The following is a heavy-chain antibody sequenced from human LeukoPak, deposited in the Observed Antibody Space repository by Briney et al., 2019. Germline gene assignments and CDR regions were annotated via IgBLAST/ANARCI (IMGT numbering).Heavy chain of an antibody. CDR3: AKQDYYYGSGSYRHYYDY. CDR2: ISSSTGST. V-gene: IGHV3-23*01. J-gene: IGHJ4*02. CDR1: GFTFSSYA. Sequence: PGGSLRLSCAASGFTFSSYAMSWVRQAPGKGLEWVSTISSSTGSTYYADSVKGRFTISRDNPKDTVYLQMNSLRAEDTALYYCAKQDYYYGSGSYRHYYDYWGQGTLVTVSS. D-gene: IGHD3-10*01.